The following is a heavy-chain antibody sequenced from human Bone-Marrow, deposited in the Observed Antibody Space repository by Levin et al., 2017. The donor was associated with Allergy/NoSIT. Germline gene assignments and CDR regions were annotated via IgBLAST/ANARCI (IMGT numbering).Heavy chain of an antibody. Sequence: ASVKVSCKASGDMFNSYAISWVRLAPGQGLEWMGGIIPIFGTASYAQKFQGRVTITADESTSTAYMELSSLRSEDTAVYYCAREGVIDGTEDLWGQGTLVTVSP. CDR3: AREGVIDGTEDL. V-gene: IGHV1-69*13. J-gene: IGHJ5*02. CDR2: IIPIFGTA. CDR1: GDMFNSYA. D-gene: IGHD2/OR15-2a*01.